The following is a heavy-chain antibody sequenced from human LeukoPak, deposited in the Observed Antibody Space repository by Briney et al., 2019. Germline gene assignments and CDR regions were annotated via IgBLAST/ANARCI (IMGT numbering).Heavy chain of an antibody. CDR3: AKLPLFVYVDVSGYYDSYNMDV. Sequence: GGSLRLSCAASGFTFSSYGIHWVRPAPGKGLEWVALIWFDGSNKYYADSVKGRFTISRDKSKKTLYLQINSLRAEDTAVYYCAKLPLFVYVDVSGYYDSYNMDVWGKGTTVTISS. CDR2: IWFDGSNK. D-gene: IGHD1-26*01. V-gene: IGHV3-30*02. CDR1: GFTFSSYG. J-gene: IGHJ6*03.